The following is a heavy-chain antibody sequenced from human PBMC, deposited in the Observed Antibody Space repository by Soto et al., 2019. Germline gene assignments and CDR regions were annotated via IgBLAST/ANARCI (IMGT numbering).Heavy chain of an antibody. Sequence: GGSLRLSCAASGFTFSSYAMHWVRQAPGKGLEWVAVISYDGSNKYYADSVKGRFTISRDNSKNTLYLQMNSLRAEDTAVYYCARPRTPFSSDSSGYTIDYWGQGTLVTVSS. CDR1: GFTFSSYA. D-gene: IGHD3-22*01. J-gene: IGHJ4*02. CDR3: ARPRTPFSSDSSGYTIDY. V-gene: IGHV3-30-3*01. CDR2: ISYDGSNK.